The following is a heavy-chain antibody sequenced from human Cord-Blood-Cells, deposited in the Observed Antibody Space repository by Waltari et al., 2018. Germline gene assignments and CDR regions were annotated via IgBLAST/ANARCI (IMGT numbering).Heavy chain of an antibody. J-gene: IGHJ4*02. CDR2: INPNGGGT. CDR1: GYTFTGYY. D-gene: IGHD3-22*01. V-gene: IGHV1-2*06. CDR3: ARDLDYYDSSGYVDY. Sequence: QVQLVQSGAEVKKPGASVKVSCKASGYTFTGYYMHWVRQDPGQGIEGMERINPNGGGTNYAQEFQGSATMTRDTCISTAYMELSRLRSDDTAVYYCARDLDYYDSSGYVDYWGQGTLVTVSS.